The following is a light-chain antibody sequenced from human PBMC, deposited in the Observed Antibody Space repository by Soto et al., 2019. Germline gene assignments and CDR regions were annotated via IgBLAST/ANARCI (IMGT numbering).Light chain of an antibody. Sequence: DIQMTQSPSSLSASVGDRVTITCRASRGITDYLAWYQQKPGQVPKLLISAASTLQSGVPSRFTASGSGTDFTLTVTGLQPEDFATYYCQNYDSAPWTFGQGTKVEF. CDR1: RGITDY. CDR3: QNYDSAPWT. CDR2: AAS. V-gene: IGKV1-27*01. J-gene: IGKJ1*01.